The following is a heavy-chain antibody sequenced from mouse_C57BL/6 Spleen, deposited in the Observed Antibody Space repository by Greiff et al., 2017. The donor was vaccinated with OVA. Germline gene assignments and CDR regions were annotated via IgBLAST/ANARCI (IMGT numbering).Heavy chain of an antibody. V-gene: IGHV1-5*01. J-gene: IGHJ3*01. CDR1: GYTFTSYW. Sequence: DVQLQESGTVLARPGASVKMSCKTSGYTFTSYWMHWVKQRPGQGLEWIGAIYPGNSDTSYNQKFKGKAKLTAVTSASTAYMELSSLTNEDSAVYYCTRERAYDYDVAFAYWGQGTLVTVSA. D-gene: IGHD2-4*01. CDR3: TRERAYDYDVAFAY. CDR2: IYPGNSDT.